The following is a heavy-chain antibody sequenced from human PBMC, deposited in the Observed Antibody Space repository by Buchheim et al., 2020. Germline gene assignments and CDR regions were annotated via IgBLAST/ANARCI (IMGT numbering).Heavy chain of an antibody. J-gene: IGHJ6*02. CDR1: GFSFSSYE. CDR3: TRANGMKVVGDYGMDV. Sequence: EVQLVESGGALVQPGESLRLSCETSGFSFSSYEMNWVRQAPGKGLDWISYINGGGSNIIYADFVRGRFTTSRDNAKNSLYLQMNSLRVEDTGVYYCTRANGMKVVGDYGMDVWGQGTT. CDR2: INGGGSNI. V-gene: IGHV3-48*03. D-gene: IGHD3-22*01.